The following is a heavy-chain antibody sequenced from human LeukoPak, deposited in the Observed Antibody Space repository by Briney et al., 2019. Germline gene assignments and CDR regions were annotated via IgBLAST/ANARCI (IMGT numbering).Heavy chain of an antibody. D-gene: IGHD1-26*01. Sequence: PGGSLRLSCGAFGFVFDDYDMHWVRQAPGKGLEWVAFIRSDGYHTYYTDSVKGRFIITRDNFKNTLYLQMNSLRLEDMAVYYCAKPSGSGVDYWGRGTRVTVSS. CDR3: AKPSGSGVDY. CDR2: IRSDGYHT. J-gene: IGHJ4*02. CDR1: GFVFDDYD. V-gene: IGHV3-30*02.